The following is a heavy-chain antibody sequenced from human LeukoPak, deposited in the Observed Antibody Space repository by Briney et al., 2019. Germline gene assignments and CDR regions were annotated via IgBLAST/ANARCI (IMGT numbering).Heavy chain of an antibody. V-gene: IGHV3-33*06. CDR1: GFSFSSNG. J-gene: IGHJ4*02. D-gene: IGHD6-6*01. CDR2: IWNDGSNK. CDR3: AKSDIAVRPSNFDY. Sequence: GGSLRLSCAASGFSFSSNGMHWVRQAPGKGLEWVAVIWNDGSNKYYADSVKGRFTISRDNSKNTLYLQMNSLRAEDTAVYYCAKSDIAVRPSNFDYWGQGTLVTVSS.